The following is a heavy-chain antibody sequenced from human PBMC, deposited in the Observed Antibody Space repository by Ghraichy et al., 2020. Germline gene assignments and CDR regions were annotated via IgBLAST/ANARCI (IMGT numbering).Heavy chain of an antibody. J-gene: IGHJ6*02. CDR1: GDSIITDSYF. V-gene: IGHV4-39*01. Sequence: SETLSLTCTASGDSIITDSYFWGWIRQPPGKGLGWIGSINYGGTTYYDSSLRGRLTMSVDTSKNQFSLKLRSVTAADSAVYYCARLPPTGLTNYYGADVWGQGTTVIVSS. CDR2: INYGGTT. D-gene: IGHD1-1*01. CDR3: ARLPPTGLTNYYGADV.